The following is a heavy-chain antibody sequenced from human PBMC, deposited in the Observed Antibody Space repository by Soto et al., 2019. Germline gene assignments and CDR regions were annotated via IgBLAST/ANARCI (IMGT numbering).Heavy chain of an antibody. D-gene: IGHD5-18*01. Sequence: SETLSLTCAVYGGSFSGYYWSWIRQPPGKGLEWIGEINHSGSTNYTPSLKSRVTISVDTSKNQFSLKLSSVTAADTAVYYCARVRIQLWFDYYYGMDVWGQGATVTVSS. CDR3: ARVRIQLWFDYYYGMDV. CDR2: INHSGST. V-gene: IGHV4-34*01. CDR1: GGSFSGYY. J-gene: IGHJ6*02.